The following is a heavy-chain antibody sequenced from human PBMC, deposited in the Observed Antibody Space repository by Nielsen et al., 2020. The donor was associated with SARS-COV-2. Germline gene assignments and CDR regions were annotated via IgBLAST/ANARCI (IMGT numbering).Heavy chain of an antibody. J-gene: IGHJ4*02. V-gene: IGHV3-9*01. CDR2: ISWNSVDI. CDR1: GFSFRSYA. CDR3: AKDEGGGNYGPFDY. Sequence: GGSLRLSCAAHGFSFRSYAMHWVRQAPGKGLEWVSAISWNSVDIGYAASVKGRFTISRDNAKKSLYLQMNSLRSEDTALYYCAKDEGGGNYGPFDYWGQGALVTVSS. D-gene: IGHD4-17*01.